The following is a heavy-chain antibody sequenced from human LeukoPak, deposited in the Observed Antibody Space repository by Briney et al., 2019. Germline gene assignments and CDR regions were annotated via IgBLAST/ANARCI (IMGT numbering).Heavy chain of an antibody. CDR1: GGSISPDY. CDR3: ARGLGYSYGLTNYYYYYGMDV. J-gene: IGHJ6*02. V-gene: IGHV4-59*12. D-gene: IGHD5-18*01. Sequence: SETLSLTCTVSGGSISPDYWGWIRQPPGKGLEWIAYVYYTGTTNFNPSLKSRFSISVDTSRNQLSLKLSSVTAADTAVYYCARGLGYSYGLTNYYYYYGMDVWGQGTTVTVSS. CDR2: VYYTGTT.